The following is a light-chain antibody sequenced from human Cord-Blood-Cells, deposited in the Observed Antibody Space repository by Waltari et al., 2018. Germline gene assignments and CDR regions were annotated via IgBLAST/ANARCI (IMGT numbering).Light chain of an antibody. J-gene: IGLJ3*02. V-gene: IGLV1-51*02. CDR3: GTWDSSLSAGV. CDR1: SSNIGKNY. Sequence: QSVLTQPPSVSAAPGQKVTISCSGSSSNIGKNYVSCYQQLPGTAPKLLIYENNKRPSGIPDRFAGSKSGTSATLGITGLQTGDEADYYCGTWDSSLSAGVFGGGTKLTVL. CDR2: ENN.